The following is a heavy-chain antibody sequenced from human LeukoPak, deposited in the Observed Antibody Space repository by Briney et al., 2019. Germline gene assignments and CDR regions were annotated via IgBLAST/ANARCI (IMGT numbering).Heavy chain of an antibody. V-gene: IGHV3-15*01. J-gene: IGHJ3*02. D-gene: IGHD3-22*01. CDR3: TTNPYDKSGYHI. CDR1: GLTFNNAW. Sequence: GGSLRLSCAVSGLTFNNAWMSWVRQAPGKGLEWVGHIKRKSDGGTTDYAAPVKGRFTISRDDSKNMFYLQMNSLKTEDTAVYYCTTNPYDKSGYHIWGQGTMVTVSS. CDR2: IKRKSDGGTT.